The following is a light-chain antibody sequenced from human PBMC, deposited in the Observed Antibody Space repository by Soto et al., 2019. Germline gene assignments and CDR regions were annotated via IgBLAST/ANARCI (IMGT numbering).Light chain of an antibody. J-gene: IGLJ2*01. Sequence: QSALTQPASVSGSPGQSITISCTGTSSDVGGYNYVSWYQQHPGKAPKLMIFEVNNRPSGVSNRFSGSKSGITASLTISGLQADDEADYYCSSYTSSSTLVFDGGTKVTVL. CDR3: SSYTSSSTLV. V-gene: IGLV2-14*01. CDR2: EVN. CDR1: SSDVGGYNY.